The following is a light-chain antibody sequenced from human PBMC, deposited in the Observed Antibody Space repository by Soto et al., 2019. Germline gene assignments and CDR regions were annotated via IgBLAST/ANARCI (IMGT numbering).Light chain of an antibody. J-gene: IGKJ2*01. CDR1: QDISTW. CDR2: AAS. Sequence: DIKMTQSPSSVSASVGDRVTITCRASQDISTWLAWYQQKPGRAPKLLIYAASTLRSGVPSRFSGSGSGTDFTLSISSLQPEDFATYFCQQADSFPPTFGQGTKVDIK. CDR3: QQADSFPPT. V-gene: IGKV1-12*01.